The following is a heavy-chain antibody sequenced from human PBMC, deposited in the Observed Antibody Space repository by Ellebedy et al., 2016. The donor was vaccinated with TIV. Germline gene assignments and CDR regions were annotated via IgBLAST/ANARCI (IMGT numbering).Heavy chain of an antibody. CDR3: ARGASTGTYSYYYGMDV. CDR2: ISYDGTNT. CDR1: GFTFSSYP. V-gene: IGHV3-30-3*01. D-gene: IGHD1-26*01. Sequence: GGSLRLSXAASGFTFSSYPMHWVRQAPGQGLEWVAVISYDGTNTYYADSVKGRSTISRDNSKTTLFLQMSSLRSEDTALYYCARGASTGTYSYYYGMDVWGQGTTVSVSS. J-gene: IGHJ6*02.